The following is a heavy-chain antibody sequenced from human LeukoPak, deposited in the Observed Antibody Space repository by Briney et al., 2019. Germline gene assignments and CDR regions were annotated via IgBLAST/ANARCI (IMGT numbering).Heavy chain of an antibody. V-gene: IGHV4-31*03. J-gene: IGHJ3*02. CDR3: ARFRPANAYGSGSYSEGDAFDI. CDR2: IYYSGST. Sequence: SETLSLTCTVPGGSISSGGYYWSWIRQHPGKGLEWIGYIYYSGSTYYNPSLKSRVTISVDTSKNQFSLKLSSVTAADTAVYYCARFRPANAYGSGSYSEGDAFDIWGQGTMVTVSS. CDR1: GGSISSGGYY. D-gene: IGHD3-10*01.